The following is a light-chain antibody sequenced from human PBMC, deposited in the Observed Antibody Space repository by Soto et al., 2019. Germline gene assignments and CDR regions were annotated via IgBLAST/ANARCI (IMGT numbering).Light chain of an antibody. J-gene: IGKJ5*01. CDR3: QQRSNWPSIT. Sequence: EIVLTQSPATLSFSPGERASLSCSSSQSVSSYLAWYQQKPGQGPRLLIYDASTRATGIPARFSGSGSGTDFTLTISSLEPEDFAVYFCQQRSNWPSITFGQGTRLEI. CDR1: QSVSSY. CDR2: DAS. V-gene: IGKV3-11*01.